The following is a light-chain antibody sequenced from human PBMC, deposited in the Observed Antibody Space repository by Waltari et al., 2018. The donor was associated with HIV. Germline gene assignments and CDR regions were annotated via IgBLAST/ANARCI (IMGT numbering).Light chain of an antibody. CDR3: SSYAGSNNPYV. CDR1: RSDLGAYNY. CDR2: DVS. V-gene: IGLV2-8*01. Sequence: QSALTQPPSASGSPGQSVTIPCTGTRSDLGAYNYVSWYQQHPDKAPKLMIYDVSKRPSGVPDRFSGSKSSNTASLTVSGLQTEDEADYYCSSYAGSNNPYVFGTGTKVTVL. J-gene: IGLJ1*01.